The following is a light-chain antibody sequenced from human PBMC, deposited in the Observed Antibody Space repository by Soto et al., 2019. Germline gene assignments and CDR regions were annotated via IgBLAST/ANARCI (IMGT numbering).Light chain of an antibody. CDR3: QQYMNWPT. V-gene: IGKV3-15*01. CDR2: GAS. CDR1: QTIKRSS. J-gene: IGKJ5*01. Sequence: VVMSHAPATLSVSPGDVATLSFRASQTIKRSSLAWYQQKPGQAPRLLIFGASTRVAGIPARFSGSGSGTEFSLTISSLQSEDFAVYYCQQYMNWPTFGQGTRLEIK.